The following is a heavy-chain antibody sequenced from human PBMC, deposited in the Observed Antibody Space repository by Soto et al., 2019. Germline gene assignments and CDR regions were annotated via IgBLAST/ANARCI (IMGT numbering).Heavy chain of an antibody. D-gene: IGHD4-17*01. V-gene: IGHV3-30*18. CDR1: GFTFRNYG. Sequence: QVQLVESGGGVVQPGMSLRLSCAASGFTFRNYGMHWVRQAPGNGLEWVAVISYHGRDKYYADSVKGRFTISRDNSKNTLYLEMNSLRAEDTAVYYCAKAHLMTTVTIVGYWGQGTLVTVSS. J-gene: IGHJ4*02. CDR3: AKAHLMTTVTIVGY. CDR2: ISYHGRDK.